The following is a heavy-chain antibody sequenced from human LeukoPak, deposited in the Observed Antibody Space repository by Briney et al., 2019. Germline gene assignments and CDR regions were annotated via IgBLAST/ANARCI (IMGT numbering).Heavy chain of an antibody. D-gene: IGHD2-2*01. CDR3: ARVGYCSSTSCFSGDY. CDR2: IYYSGST. Sequence: SETLSLTCTVSGGSISSYYWSWIRQPPGKGLEWIGYIYYSGSTNYNPSLKSRVTISVDTSKNQFSLKLSSVTAADTAVYYCARVGYCSSTSCFSGDYWGQGTLVTVSS. V-gene: IGHV4-59*08. J-gene: IGHJ4*02. CDR1: GGSISSYY.